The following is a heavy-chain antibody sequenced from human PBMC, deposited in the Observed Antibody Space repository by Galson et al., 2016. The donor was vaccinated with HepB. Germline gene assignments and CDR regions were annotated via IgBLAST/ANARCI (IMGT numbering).Heavy chain of an antibody. V-gene: IGHV1-46*01. CDR1: GYTFTSYY. J-gene: IGHJ3*02. CDR3: ARDQGYCSGGSCYSDAFDI. D-gene: IGHD2-15*01. CDR2: INPSGGST. Sequence: SVKVSCKASGYTFTSYYMHWVRQAPGQGLEWMGIINPSGGSTSYAQKFQGRVTMTRDTSTSTVYMELSSLRSEDTAVYYCARDQGYCSGGSCYSDAFDIWGQGTMVTVSS.